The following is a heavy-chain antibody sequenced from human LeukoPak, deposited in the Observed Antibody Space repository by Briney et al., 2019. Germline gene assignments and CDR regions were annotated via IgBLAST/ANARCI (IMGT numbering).Heavy chain of an antibody. D-gene: IGHD1-1*01. CDR2: IYHSGST. CDR3: AVGLEPQYYYYMDV. J-gene: IGHJ6*03. V-gene: IGHV4-38-2*02. CDR1: GYSICSGYY. Sequence: PSETLSLTCTVSGYSICSGYYWGWLRQPPGRGLEWIGSIYHSGSTYYNPSLKSRVTISVDTSKNQFSLKLSSVTAADTAVYYCAVGLEPQYYYYMDVWGKGTTVTVSS.